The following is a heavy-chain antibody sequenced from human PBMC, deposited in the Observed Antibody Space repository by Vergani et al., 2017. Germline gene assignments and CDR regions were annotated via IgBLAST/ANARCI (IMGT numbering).Heavy chain of an antibody. V-gene: IGHV4-59*02. J-gene: IGHJ4*02. D-gene: IGHD3-10*01. CDR1: GASVNSYY. CDR2: VSFRGDT. CDR3: ARSRIYYGAGSPDY. Sequence: QVKLLESGPGLVKPSETLSLTCTVSGASVNSYYWSWIRQPPGKGLEWMGYVSFRGDTLYDPSVKGRITISLNTSSNQFSLYLTSVTAADTAVYYCARSRIYYGAGSPDYWGQGTLVTVSS.